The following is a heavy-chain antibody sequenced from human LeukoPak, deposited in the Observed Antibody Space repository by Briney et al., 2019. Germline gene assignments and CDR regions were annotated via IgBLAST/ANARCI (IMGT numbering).Heavy chain of an antibody. Sequence: SVKVSCKASGGTFSSYAISWVRQAPGQGLEWMGGIIPIFGTANYAQKFQGRVTITADESTSTAYMELSSLRSEDTAVYYCASQGLHYDILTGYYNGNWFDPWGQGTLVTVSS. D-gene: IGHD3-9*01. CDR1: GGTFSSYA. CDR2: IIPIFGTA. V-gene: IGHV1-69*13. J-gene: IGHJ5*02. CDR3: ASQGLHYDILTGYYNGNWFDP.